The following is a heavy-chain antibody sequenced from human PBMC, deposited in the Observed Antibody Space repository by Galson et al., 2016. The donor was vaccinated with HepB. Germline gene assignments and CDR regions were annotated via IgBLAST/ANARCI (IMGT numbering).Heavy chain of an antibody. V-gene: IGHV3-23*01. CDR1: GFTFSSYA. Sequence: SLRLSCAASGFTFSSYAMHWVRQAPGKGLEWVSAISGSGVNAHYADSVRGRFTISRDNAKNTLYLQMNGLRAEDTAVYYCARDLWRGGRIDYWGQGTLVTVSS. CDR2: ISGSGVNA. D-gene: IGHD4-23*01. CDR3: ARDLWRGGRIDY. J-gene: IGHJ4*02.